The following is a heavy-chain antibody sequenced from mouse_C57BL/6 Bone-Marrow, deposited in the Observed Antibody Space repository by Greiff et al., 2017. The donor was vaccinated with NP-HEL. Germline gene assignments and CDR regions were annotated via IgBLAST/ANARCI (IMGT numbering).Heavy chain of an antibody. CDR1: GYAFTNYL. Sequence: VQLQQSGAELVRPGTSVKVSCKASGYAFTNYLIEWVKQRPGQGLEWIGVINPGSGGTNYNEKFKGKATLTADKSSSTAYMQLSSLTSEDSAVYFCARGIPRGFAYWGQGTLVTVSA. D-gene: IGHD5-1-1*01. CDR2: INPGSGGT. CDR3: ARGIPRGFAY. V-gene: IGHV1-54*01. J-gene: IGHJ3*01.